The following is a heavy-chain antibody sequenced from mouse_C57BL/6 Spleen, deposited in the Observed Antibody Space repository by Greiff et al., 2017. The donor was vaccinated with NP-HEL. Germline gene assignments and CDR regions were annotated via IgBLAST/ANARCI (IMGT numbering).Heavy chain of an antibody. Sequence: QVQLQQPGAELVRPGSSVKLSCKASGYTFTSYWMHWVKQRPIQGLEWIGNIDPSDSETHYNQKFKDKATLTVDKSSSTAYMQLSSLTSEDSAVYYCARWGGSGYVSWFAYWGQGTLVTVSA. CDR1: GYTFTSYW. CDR2: IDPSDSET. D-gene: IGHD3-2*02. J-gene: IGHJ3*01. CDR3: ARWGGSGYVSWFAY. V-gene: IGHV1-52*01.